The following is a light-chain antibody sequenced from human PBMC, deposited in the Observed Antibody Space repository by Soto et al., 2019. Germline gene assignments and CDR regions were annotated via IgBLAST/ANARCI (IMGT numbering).Light chain of an antibody. CDR3: LQDYTYPLT. CDR2: AAS. CDR1: QGIRNN. J-gene: IGKJ2*01. Sequence: AVQMTQSPSSLSASVGDRVTITCRASQGIRNNLGWYQQKPGRSPRLLIYAASTLQSGVPSRFSGSGSGTDFTLTISRLQPEYFATYYCLQDYTYPLTFGQGTKLEIK. V-gene: IGKV1-6*01.